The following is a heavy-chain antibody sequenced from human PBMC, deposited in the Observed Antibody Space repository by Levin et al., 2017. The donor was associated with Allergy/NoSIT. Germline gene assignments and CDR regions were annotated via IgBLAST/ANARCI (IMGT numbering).Heavy chain of an antibody. CDR1: GGSFSGYY. CDR2: INHSGST. V-gene: IGHV4-34*01. J-gene: IGHJ6*02. CDR3: ARAGDSSIAANYGMDV. D-gene: IGHD6-6*01. Sequence: RSQTLSLTCAVYGGSFSGYYWSWIRQPPGKGLEWIGEINHSGSTNYNPSLKSRVTISVDTSKNQFSLKLSSVTAADTAVYYCARAGDSSIAANYGMDVWGQGTTVTVSS.